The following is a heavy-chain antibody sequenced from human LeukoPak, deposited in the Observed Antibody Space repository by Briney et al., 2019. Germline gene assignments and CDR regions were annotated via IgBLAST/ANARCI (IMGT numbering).Heavy chain of an antibody. CDR3: ARAPYGDNGYTAEVADY. V-gene: IGHV3-21*01. CDR2: ITTSSSYI. Sequence: GGSLRLSCAASGFTFSRYSLNWVRQAPGKGLEWVSSITTSSSYIYYADSVKGRFTISRDNARNSLYLHMNSLRAEDTAVYYCARAPYGDNGYTAEVADYWGQGTLVTVSS. J-gene: IGHJ4*02. D-gene: IGHD3-16*01. CDR1: GFTFSRYS.